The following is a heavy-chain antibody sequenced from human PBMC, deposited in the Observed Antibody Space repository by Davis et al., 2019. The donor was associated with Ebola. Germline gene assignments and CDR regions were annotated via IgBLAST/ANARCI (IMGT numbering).Heavy chain of an antibody. CDR3: ARDPPDYYDSSGWEVYYYCGMDV. CDR1: GYTFTSYG. V-gene: IGHV1-69*13. Sequence: SVKVSCKASGYTFTSYGISWVRQAPGQGLEWMGGIIPIFGTANYAQKFQGRVTITADESTSTAYMELSSLRSEDTAVYYCARDPPDYYDSSGWEVYYYCGMDVWGQGTTVTVSS. CDR2: IIPIFGTA. J-gene: IGHJ6*02. D-gene: IGHD3-22*01.